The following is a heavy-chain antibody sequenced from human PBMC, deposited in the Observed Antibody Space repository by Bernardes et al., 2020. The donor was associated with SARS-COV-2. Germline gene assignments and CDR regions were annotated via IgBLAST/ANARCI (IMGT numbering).Heavy chain of an antibody. CDR1: DGSISGYY. Sequence: SETLSLTCTVSDGSISGYYWSWIRQPPGKGLEWIGYIYYSGSTNYNPSLKSRVTISVDTSKNQFSLMLSSVTAADTAVYYWAREKTLDDNSGLDYWGQGTLVTVSS. V-gene: IGHV4-59*01. CDR2: IYYSGST. J-gene: IGHJ4*02. CDR3: AREKTLDDNSGLDY. D-gene: IGHD3-22*01.